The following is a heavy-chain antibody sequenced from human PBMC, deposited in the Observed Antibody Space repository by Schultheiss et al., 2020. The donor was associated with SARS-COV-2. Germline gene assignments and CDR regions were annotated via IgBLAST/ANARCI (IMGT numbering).Heavy chain of an antibody. J-gene: IGHJ6*03. Sequence: GGSLRLSCAASGFTFDDYTMHWVRQPPGKGLEWVSSISDSSSYIYYADSVKGRFTISRDTARNSLYLQMNSLRAEDTAVYYCARDTQKYSSSSYYYYYYMDVWGKGTTVTVSS. CDR2: ISDSSSYI. CDR1: GFTFDDYT. CDR3: ARDTQKYSSSSYYYYYYMDV. D-gene: IGHD6-6*01. V-gene: IGHV3-21*01.